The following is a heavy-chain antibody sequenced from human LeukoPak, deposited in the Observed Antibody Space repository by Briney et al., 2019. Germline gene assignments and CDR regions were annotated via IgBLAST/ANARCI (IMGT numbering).Heavy chain of an antibody. CDR3: ARARPQYSSSPVYYYYMDV. CDR1: GYTFTSYG. J-gene: IGHJ6*03. D-gene: IGHD6-13*01. Sequence: ASVKVSCKASGYTFTSYGISWVRQAPGQGLEWMGWMNPNSGNTGYAQKFQGRVTITRNTSISTAYMELSSLRSEDTAVYYCARARPQYSSSPVYYYYMDVWGKGTTVTVSS. CDR2: MNPNSGNT. V-gene: IGHV1-8*03.